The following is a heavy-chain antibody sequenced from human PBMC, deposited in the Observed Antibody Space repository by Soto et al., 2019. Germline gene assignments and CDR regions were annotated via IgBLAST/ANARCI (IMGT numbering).Heavy chain of an antibody. V-gene: IGHV3-48*02. D-gene: IGHD2-2*03. CDR3: ARDFVHGYYLDY. CDR1: GFSFSNYN. J-gene: IGHJ4*02. Sequence: EVQLVESGGGLVQPGGSLRLSCVASGFSFSNYNMNWVRQAPGKGLEWVSYITDSSDTVHYADSVRGRFTISRDNAESSLYLQMNSLRDEYTAVYFCARDFVHGYYLDYWGRGTLVTVSS. CDR2: ITDSSDTV.